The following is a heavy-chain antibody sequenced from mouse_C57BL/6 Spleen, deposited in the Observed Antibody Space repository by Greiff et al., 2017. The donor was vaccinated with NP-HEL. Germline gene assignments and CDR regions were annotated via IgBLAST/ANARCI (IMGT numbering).Heavy chain of an antibody. CDR1: GFTFSSYT. CDR3: AREGPDLGYAMDY. CDR2: LSDGGSYT. J-gene: IGHJ4*01. D-gene: IGHD4-1*01. Sequence: EVKLVESGGGLVKPGGSLKLSCAASGFTFSSYTMSWVRQTPEKRLEWVATLSDGGSYTYYPDNVKGRFTISRDNAKNNLYLQMSHLKSEDTAMYYCAREGPDLGYAMDYWGQGTSVTVSS. V-gene: IGHV5-4*01.